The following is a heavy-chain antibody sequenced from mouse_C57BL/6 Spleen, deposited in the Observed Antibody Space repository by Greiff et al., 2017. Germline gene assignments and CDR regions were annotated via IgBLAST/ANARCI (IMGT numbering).Heavy chain of an antibody. J-gene: IGHJ3*01. CDR2: LYTSDSET. CDR1: GYTFTSYW. D-gene: IGHD2-2*01. V-gene: IGHV1-61*01. CDR3: ARGEGYDRAFAY. Sequence: QVQLKQPGAELVRPGSSVKLSCKASGYTFTSYWMDWVKQRPGQGLEWIGNLYTSDSETHYNHKFKDKATLTVATSSSTAYMQLSSLTSEDSAVYYGARGEGYDRAFAYWGQGTLVTVAA.